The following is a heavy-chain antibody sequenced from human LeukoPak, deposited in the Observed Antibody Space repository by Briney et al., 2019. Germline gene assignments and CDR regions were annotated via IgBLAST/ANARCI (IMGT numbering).Heavy chain of an antibody. CDR3: AKGGSSYFLDL. Sequence: AGGSLRLSCAASGFIFNNYGLIWVRQAPGKGLQWVSAISNDGGGTTYADFVKGRFTISRDNSKNTLFLQMNSLRAEDTALYYCAKGGSSYFLDLWGQGTLVTVSS. CDR2: ISNDGGGT. D-gene: IGHD2-2*01. V-gene: IGHV3-23*01. CDR1: GFIFNNYG. J-gene: IGHJ5*02.